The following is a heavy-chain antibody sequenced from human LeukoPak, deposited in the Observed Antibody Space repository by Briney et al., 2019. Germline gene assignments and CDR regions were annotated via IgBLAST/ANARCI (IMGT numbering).Heavy chain of an antibody. V-gene: IGHV1-46*01. D-gene: IGHD3-10*01. CDR2: INPTGDT. Sequence: ASVKVSCKASGYTFTDYYMHWVRQAPGKELEWIGIINPTGDTSYAQQFQGRVTMARDTSTSTLYMELSSLRSEDTAVYYCARHRVYEPGRYYPPFDYWGQGTLVTVST. J-gene: IGHJ4*02. CDR1: GYTFTDYY. CDR3: ARHRVYEPGRYYPPFDY.